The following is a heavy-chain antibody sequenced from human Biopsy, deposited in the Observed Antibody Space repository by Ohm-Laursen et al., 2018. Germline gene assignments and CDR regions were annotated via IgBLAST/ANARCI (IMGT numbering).Heavy chain of an antibody. CDR2: VHHDGRA. J-gene: IGHJ5*02. Sequence: TLSLTCAVYGGTYSGYYWSWIRQPPEKGLEWIGEVHHDGRANYNPSLKSRVTISGDMSKKQFSLKLSGVTAADTAVYYCARFIVPSLHCSNGVCPIRWFDPWGQGTLVTVFS. D-gene: IGHD2-2*01. CDR3: ARFIVPSLHCSNGVCPIRWFDP. V-gene: IGHV4-34*01. CDR1: GGTYSGYY.